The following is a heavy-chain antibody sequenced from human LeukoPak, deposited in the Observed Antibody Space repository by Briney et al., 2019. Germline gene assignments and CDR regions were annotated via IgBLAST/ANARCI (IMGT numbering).Heavy chain of an antibody. J-gene: IGHJ3*02. CDR2: INPNSGGT. CDR3: ARVYCTNGVCYRRAFDI. D-gene: IGHD2-8*01. CDR1: GYTFTSYY. Sequence: GASVKVSCKASGYTFTSYYMHWVRQAPGQGHEWMGRINPNSGGTNYAQKFQGRVTMTRDTSISTAYMELSRLRSDDTTVYYCARVYCTNGVCYRRAFDIWGQGTMVTVSS. V-gene: IGHV1-2*06.